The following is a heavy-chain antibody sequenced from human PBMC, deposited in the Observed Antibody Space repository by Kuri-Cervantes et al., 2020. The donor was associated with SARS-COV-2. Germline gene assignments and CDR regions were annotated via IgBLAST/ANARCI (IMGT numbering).Heavy chain of an antibody. Sequence: GESLKISCAASGFTFSSYAMHWVRQAPGKGLEYVSAISSNGGSTYYADSVKGRFTISRDNSKNTLYLQMGSLRAEDMAVYYCARDPPSYYYMDVWGKGTTVTVSS. J-gene: IGHJ6*03. CDR3: ARDPPSYYYMDV. CDR1: GFTFSSYA. CDR2: ISSNGGST. V-gene: IGHV3-64*02.